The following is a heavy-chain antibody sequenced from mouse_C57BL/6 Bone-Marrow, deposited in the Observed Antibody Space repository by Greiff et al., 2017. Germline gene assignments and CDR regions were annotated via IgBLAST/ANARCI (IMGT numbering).Heavy chain of an antibody. V-gene: IGHV2-4*01. CDR2: IWSGGST. CDR1: GFSLTSYG. D-gene: IGHD2-4*01. J-gene: IGHJ3*01. Sequence: VKLQESGPGLVQPSQSLSITRTVSGFSLTSYGVHWVRQPPGKGLEWLGVIWSGGSTDYNAAFISRLSISKDNSKSQVFFKMNSLQADDTAIYYCAKKATSYYDYEFAYWGQGTLVTVSA. CDR3: AKKATSYYDYEFAY.